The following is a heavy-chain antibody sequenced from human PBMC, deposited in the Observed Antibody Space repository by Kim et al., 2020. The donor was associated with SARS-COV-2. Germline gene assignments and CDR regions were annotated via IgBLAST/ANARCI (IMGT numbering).Heavy chain of an antibody. CDR2: ISSSSSYI. CDR3: ARRGPRDDILTGHDYYYYYGMDV. Sequence: GGSLRLSCAASGFTFSSYSMNWVRQAPGKGLEWVSSISSSSSYIYYADSVKGRFTISRDNAKNSLYLQMNSLRAEDTAVYYCARRGPRDDILTGHDYYYYYGMDVWGQGTTVTVSS. V-gene: IGHV3-21*01. J-gene: IGHJ6*02. CDR1: GFTFSSYS. D-gene: IGHD3-9*01.